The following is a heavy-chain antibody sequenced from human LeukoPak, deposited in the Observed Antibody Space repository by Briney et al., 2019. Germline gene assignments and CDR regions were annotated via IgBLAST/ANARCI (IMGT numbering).Heavy chain of an antibody. V-gene: IGHV4-61*02. CDR2: IYTSGST. Sequence: YPSETLSLTCTVSGGSISSGSYYWSWIRQPAGKGLEWIGCIYTSGSTNYNPSLKSRVTISVDTSKNQFSLKLSSVTAADTAVYYCAADYYDSSGYYYVGAFDIWGQGTMVTVSS. J-gene: IGHJ3*02. CDR1: GGSISSGSYY. D-gene: IGHD3-22*01. CDR3: AADYYDSSGYYYVGAFDI.